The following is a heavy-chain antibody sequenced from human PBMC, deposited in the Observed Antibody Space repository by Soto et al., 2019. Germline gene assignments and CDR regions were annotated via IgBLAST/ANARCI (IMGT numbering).Heavy chain of an antibody. CDR2: IGNGGT. Sequence: PGGSLRLSCALSGFSLSIYSMNWVRQAPGKGLEWVAYIGNGGTNYADSVKGRFTISGDTAKNSLDLQMNSLSDEDTAVYYCVRDHLWAFDYWGQGTLVTVSS. CDR1: GFSLSIYS. V-gene: IGHV3-48*02. CDR3: VRDHLWAFDY. J-gene: IGHJ4*02. D-gene: IGHD7-27*01.